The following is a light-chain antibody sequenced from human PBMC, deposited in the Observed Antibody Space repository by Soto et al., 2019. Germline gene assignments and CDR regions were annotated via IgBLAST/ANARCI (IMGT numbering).Light chain of an antibody. CDR2: AAS. CDR3: QQYGSSRWT. V-gene: IGKV3-20*01. CDR1: QSVSSSY. J-gene: IGKJ1*01. Sequence: EIVLTQTPGTLSLSPGERTTLSCRASQSVSSSYLAWYQQKPGQAPRLLIYAASSRATGIPDRFSGSGSGTDFTFTISRLEPEDFAVYYCQQYGSSRWTFGQGTKVDI.